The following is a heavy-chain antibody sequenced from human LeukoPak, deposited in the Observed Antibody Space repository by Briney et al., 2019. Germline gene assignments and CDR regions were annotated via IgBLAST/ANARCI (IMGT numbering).Heavy chain of an antibody. CDR1: GFTFSSYE. D-gene: IGHD4-17*01. J-gene: IGHJ4*02. V-gene: IGHV3-48*03. Sequence: GGSLRLSCAASGFTFSSYEMNWVRQAPGKGLEWVSYISSSGSTNYYADSVKGRFTISRDNAKNSLYLQMNSLRAEDTAVYYCARVSPNTVTTLQYFDYWGQGTLVTVSS. CDR3: ARVSPNTVTTLQYFDY. CDR2: ISSSGSTN.